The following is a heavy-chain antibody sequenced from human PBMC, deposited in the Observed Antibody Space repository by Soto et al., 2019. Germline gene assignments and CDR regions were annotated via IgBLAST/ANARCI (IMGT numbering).Heavy chain of an antibody. CDR3: ATLYSYGFTSYYYGMDV. Sequence: SETLSLTCAVYGGSFSGYYWSWIRQPPGKGLEWIGEINHSGSTNYNPSLKSRVTISVDTSKNQFSLKLSSVTAADTAVYYCATLYSYGFTSYYYGMDVWGQGTTVTVSS. CDR1: GGSFSGYY. J-gene: IGHJ6*02. V-gene: IGHV4-34*01. D-gene: IGHD5-18*01. CDR2: INHSGST.